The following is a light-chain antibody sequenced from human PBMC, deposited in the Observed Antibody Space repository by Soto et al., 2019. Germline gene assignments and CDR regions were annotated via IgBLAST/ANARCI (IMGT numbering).Light chain of an antibody. CDR2: SNN. J-gene: IGLJ3*02. Sequence: QSAVTQPPSASGTPGQMVTISCSGSSSNIGINYVFWYQHLPGAAPKLLIFSNNQRASGVPDRFSGSKSGTSASLSISGLRSEDEADYYCATWEDSLSGRVFGGGTKVTVL. CDR1: SSNIGINY. CDR3: ATWEDSLSGRV. V-gene: IGLV1-47*02.